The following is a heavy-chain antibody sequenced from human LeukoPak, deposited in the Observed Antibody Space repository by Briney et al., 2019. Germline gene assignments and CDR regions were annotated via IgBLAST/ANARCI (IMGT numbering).Heavy chain of an antibody. CDR2: IIPIFGTA. J-gene: IGHJ3*02. CDR3: ARGIAAAGRVYDAFDI. Sequence: SVKVSCKASGGTFSSYAISWVRQAPGQGLEWMGGIIPIFGTANHAQKFQGRVTITTDESTSTAYMELSSLRSEDTAVYYCARGIAAAGRVYDAFDIWGQGTMVTVSS. V-gene: IGHV1-69*05. D-gene: IGHD6-13*01. CDR1: GGTFSSYA.